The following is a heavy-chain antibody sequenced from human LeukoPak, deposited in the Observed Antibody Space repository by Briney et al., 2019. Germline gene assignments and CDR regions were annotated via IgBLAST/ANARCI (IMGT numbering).Heavy chain of an antibody. CDR2: IIPIFGTA. V-gene: IGHV1-69*05. D-gene: IGHD2-2*01. CDR1: GGTFSSYA. Sequence: GASVKVSCKASGGTFSSYAISWVRQAPGQGLEWMGGIIPIFGTANYAQKFQGRVTITTDESTSTAYMELSSLRSEDTAMYYCARGSEYCSSTSCYGVRDWFDPWGQGTLVTVSS. J-gene: IGHJ5*02. CDR3: ARGSEYCSSTSCYGVRDWFDP.